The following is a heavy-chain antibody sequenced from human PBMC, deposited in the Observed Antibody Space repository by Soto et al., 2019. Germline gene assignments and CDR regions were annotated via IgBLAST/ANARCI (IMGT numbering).Heavy chain of an antibody. Sequence: VRLSCAASGFTFSNALMSWVRQAPGKGLECVGRIKSKADGGTTDYAAPVKGRFTISRDDSKNTLSLQMNSLKTEDTAVYYCTTEKLYYYDSSGYYQFDYWGQGTLVTVSS. V-gene: IGHV3-15*01. J-gene: IGHJ4*02. CDR2: IKSKADGGTT. CDR3: TTEKLYYYDSSGYYQFDY. CDR1: GFTFSNAL. D-gene: IGHD3-22*01.